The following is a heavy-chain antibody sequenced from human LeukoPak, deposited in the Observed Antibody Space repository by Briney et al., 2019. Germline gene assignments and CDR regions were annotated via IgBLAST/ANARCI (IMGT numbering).Heavy chain of an antibody. D-gene: IGHD3-10*01. Sequence: SETLSLTCTVSGGSISSYYWSWIRQPPGKGLEWIGYIYYSGSTNYNPSLKSRVTISVDTSKNQFSLKLSSVTAADTAVYYCARFIGTGRWFGDFPGGIDYWGQGTLVTVSS. J-gene: IGHJ4*02. V-gene: IGHV4-59*01. CDR3: ARFIGTGRWFGDFPGGIDY. CDR2: IYYSGST. CDR1: GGSISSYY.